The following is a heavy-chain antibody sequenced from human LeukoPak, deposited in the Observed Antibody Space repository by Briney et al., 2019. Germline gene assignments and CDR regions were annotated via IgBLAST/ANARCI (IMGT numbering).Heavy chain of an antibody. Sequence: NPSETLSLTCTVSGYSISSGYYWGWIRQPPGKGLEWIGSIYHSGSTYYNPSLKSRVTISVDTSKNQFSLKLSSVTAADTAVYYCARGRYSYGFWGQGTLVTVSS. CDR2: IYHSGST. CDR3: ARGRYSYGF. J-gene: IGHJ4*02. CDR1: GYSISSGYY. V-gene: IGHV4-38-2*02. D-gene: IGHD5-18*01.